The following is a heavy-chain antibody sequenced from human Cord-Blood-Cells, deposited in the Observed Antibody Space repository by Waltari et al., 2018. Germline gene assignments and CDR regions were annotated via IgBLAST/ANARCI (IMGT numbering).Heavy chain of an antibody. CDR1: GGSISSSSYY. CDR3: ARHESAAYYYGSGSYNWFDP. V-gene: IGHV4-39*01. J-gene: IGHJ5*02. CDR2: IYYSGST. D-gene: IGHD3-10*01. Sequence: QLQLQESGPGLVKPSETLSLTCTVSGGSISSSSYYWGWIRQPPGKGLEWIGSIYYSGSTYYNPSLKSRVTISVDTSKNQFSLKLRSVTAADTAVYYCARHESAAYYYGSGSYNWFDPWGQGTLVTVSS.